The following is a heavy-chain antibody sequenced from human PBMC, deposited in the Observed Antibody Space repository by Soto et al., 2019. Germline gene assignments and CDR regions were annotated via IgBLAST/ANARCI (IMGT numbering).Heavy chain of an antibody. Sequence: QVQLVESGGGVVQPGTSLRLSCAASGFTFNNYGMHWVRQAPGTVLEWVATISNDGRDKYYADSVKGRLTISRDNSKNTLYLQMTSLRAEDTAVYYCAKDQGIAASHGVDWGQGTLVTVSS. CDR2: ISNDGRDK. CDR1: GFTFNNYG. D-gene: IGHD6-13*01. CDR3: AKDQGIAASHGVD. J-gene: IGHJ3*01. V-gene: IGHV3-30*18.